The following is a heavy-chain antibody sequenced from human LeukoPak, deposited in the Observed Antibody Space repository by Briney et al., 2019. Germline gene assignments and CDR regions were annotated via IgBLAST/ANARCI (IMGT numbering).Heavy chain of an antibody. D-gene: IGHD6-19*01. CDR2: IWYDGSNK. V-gene: IGHV3-33*01. Sequence: GRSLRLSCAASGLTFSSYGMHWVRQAPGKGLEWVAVIWYDGSNKYYADSVKGRFTISRDNSKNTLYLQMNSLRAEDTAVYYCARARSSGWYLQGAFDIWGQGTMVTVSS. CDR3: ARARSSGWYLQGAFDI. J-gene: IGHJ3*02. CDR1: GLTFSSYG.